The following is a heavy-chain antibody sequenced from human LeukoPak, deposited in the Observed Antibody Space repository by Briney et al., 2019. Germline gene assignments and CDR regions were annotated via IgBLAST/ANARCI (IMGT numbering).Heavy chain of an antibody. Sequence: SETLSLTCTVSAGSISDYYWSWIRQPPGKGLEWIGYIYYSGSTNYNPSLKSRVTISVDTSKNQFSLKVNSVTAADTAVYYCARHRKSGYFSYYYYGMDVWGQGTTVTVSS. CDR3: ARHRKSGYFSYYYYGMDV. D-gene: IGHD3-3*01. V-gene: IGHV4-59*08. J-gene: IGHJ6*02. CDR1: AGSISDYY. CDR2: IYYSGST.